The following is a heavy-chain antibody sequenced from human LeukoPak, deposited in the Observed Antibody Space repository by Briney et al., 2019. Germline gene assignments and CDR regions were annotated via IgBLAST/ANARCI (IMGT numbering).Heavy chain of an antibody. V-gene: IGHV1-8*03. Sequence: ASVKVSCKASGYTFTSYDINWVRRATGQGLEWMGWMNPNSGHTGYAQKFQGRVTFTRNTSISTAYMDLSSLRSEDTAVYYCARWGAAAGTERLQYYYYYMDVWGKGTTVTVSS. CDR1: GYTFTSYD. J-gene: IGHJ6*03. CDR3: ARWGAAAGTERLQYYYYYMDV. D-gene: IGHD6-13*01. CDR2: MNPNSGHT.